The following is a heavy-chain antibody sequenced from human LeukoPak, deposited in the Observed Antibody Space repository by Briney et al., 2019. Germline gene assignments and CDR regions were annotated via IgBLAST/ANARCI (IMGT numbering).Heavy chain of an antibody. Sequence: HGESLKISCKASGYTFTNYWIGWVRQLPGKGLEWMGIIYPGDSDTRYSPSFQGQVTISADKSISTAYLQWSSLKASDTAVYFCARPKSPAAGGFDYWGQGTLVTVSS. CDR1: GYTFTNYW. J-gene: IGHJ4*02. D-gene: IGHD3-10*01. V-gene: IGHV5-51*01. CDR2: IYPGDSDT. CDR3: ARPKSPAAGGFDY.